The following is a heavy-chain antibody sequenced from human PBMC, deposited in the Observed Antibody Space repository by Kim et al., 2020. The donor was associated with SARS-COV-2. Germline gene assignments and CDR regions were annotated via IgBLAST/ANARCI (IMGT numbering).Heavy chain of an antibody. CDR2: ISYDGSNK. D-gene: IGHD5-18*01. V-gene: IGHV3-30*04. J-gene: IGHJ4*02. CDR1: GFTFSSYA. Sequence: GGSLRLSCAASGFTFSSYAMHWVRQAPGKGLEWVAVISYDGSNKYYADSVKGRFTISRDNSKNTLYLQMNSLRAEDTAVYYCAREMDTAMVFDYWGQGTL. CDR3: AREMDTAMVFDY.